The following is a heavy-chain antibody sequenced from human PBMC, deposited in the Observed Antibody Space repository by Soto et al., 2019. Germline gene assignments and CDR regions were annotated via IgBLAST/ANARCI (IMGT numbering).Heavy chain of an antibody. Sequence: ASVKVSCKASGYTFTGYYMHWVRQAPGQGLEWMGWINPNSGGTNYAQKFQGWVTMTRDTSISTACMELSRLRSDDTAVYYCARDREQQLVGTPGYYFDYWGQGTLVTVSS. CDR3: ARDREQQLVGTPGYYFDY. V-gene: IGHV1-2*04. CDR1: GYTFTGYY. J-gene: IGHJ4*02. D-gene: IGHD6-13*01. CDR2: INPNSGGT.